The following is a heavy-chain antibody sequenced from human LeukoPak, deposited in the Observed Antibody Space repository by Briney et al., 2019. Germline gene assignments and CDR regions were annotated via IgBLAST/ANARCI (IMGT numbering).Heavy chain of an antibody. CDR1: GYTLTELS. D-gene: IGHD2-15*01. CDR3: ATRPGGSGHQGGWFDP. CDR2: FDPEDGET. J-gene: IGHJ5*02. Sequence: ASVKVSYKVSGYTLTELSMHWVRQAPGKGLEWMGGFDPEDGETIYAQKFQGRVTMTEDTSTDTAYMELSSLRSEDTAVYYCATRPGGSGHQGGWFDPWGQGTLVTVSS. V-gene: IGHV1-24*01.